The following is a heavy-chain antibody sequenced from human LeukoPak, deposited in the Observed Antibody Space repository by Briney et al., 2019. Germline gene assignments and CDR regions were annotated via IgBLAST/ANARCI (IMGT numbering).Heavy chain of an antibody. J-gene: IGHJ4*02. V-gene: IGHV4-39*01. CDR2: IYYSGST. Sequence: SETLSLTCTVSGGSISNNNYYWGWIRQSPGKGLEWIGSIYYSGSTYYNPSLKSRVTISVDTSKNQFSLKLSSVTAADTAVYYCARQDVTAIDYWGQGTLVTVSS. D-gene: IGHD5-18*01. CDR3: ARQDVTAIDY. CDR1: GGSISNNNYY.